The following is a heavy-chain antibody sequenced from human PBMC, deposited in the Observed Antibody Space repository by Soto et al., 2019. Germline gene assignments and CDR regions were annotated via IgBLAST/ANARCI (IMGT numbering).Heavy chain of an antibody. Sequence: GGSLRLSCAASGFTFSSYAMSWFRQAPGKGLEWVSAISGSGGSTYYADSEKGRFTISRDNSKNTLYLQMNSLRAEDTAVYYCAKANYPRDYYYGMDVWGQGTTVTVSS. CDR2: ISGSGGST. D-gene: IGHD1-7*01. V-gene: IGHV3-23*01. CDR1: GFTFSSYA. CDR3: AKANYPRDYYYGMDV. J-gene: IGHJ6*02.